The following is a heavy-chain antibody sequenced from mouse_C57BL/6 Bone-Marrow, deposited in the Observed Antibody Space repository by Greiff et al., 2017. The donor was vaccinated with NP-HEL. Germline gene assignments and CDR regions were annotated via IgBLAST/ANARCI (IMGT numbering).Heavy chain of an antibody. J-gene: IGHJ4*01. CDR1: GYTFTSYW. CDR3: ARGESSGFYAMDY. D-gene: IGHD3-2*02. V-gene: IGHV1-52*01. CDR2: IDPSDSET. Sequence: QVQLQQPGAELVRPGSSVKLSCKASGYTFTSYWMHWVKQRPIQGLEWIGNIDPSDSETHYNQKFKDKATLTVDKSSSTAYMQLSSLTSEDSAVYYCARGESSGFYAMDYWGQGTSVTVSS.